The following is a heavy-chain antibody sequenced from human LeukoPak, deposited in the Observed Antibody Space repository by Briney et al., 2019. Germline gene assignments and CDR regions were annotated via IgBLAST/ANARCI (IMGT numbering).Heavy chain of an antibody. V-gene: IGHV3-66*01. CDR3: ASAYYDFWATPYGMDV. J-gene: IGHJ6*02. Sequence: GGSLRLSCAASGFTVSSNYMSWVRQAPGKGLEWVSVIYSGGSTYYADSVKGRFTISRDNSKNTLYLQMNSLRAEDTAVYYCASAYYDFWATPYGMDVWGQGTTVTVSS. CDR1: GFTVSSNY. D-gene: IGHD3-3*01. CDR2: IYSGGST.